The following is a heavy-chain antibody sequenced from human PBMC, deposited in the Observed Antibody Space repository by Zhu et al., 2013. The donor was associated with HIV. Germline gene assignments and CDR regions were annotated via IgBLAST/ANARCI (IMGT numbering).Heavy chain of an antibody. Sequence: QVQLVQSGAEVKKPGASVKVSCKASGYTFTSYAMHWVRQAPGQRLEWMGWINAGNGNTKYSQKFQGRVTITRDTSASTAYMELSSLRSEDTAVYYCARDHGDLVWYFDLWGRGTLVTVSS. CDR3: ARDHGDLVWYFDL. V-gene: IGHV1-3*01. J-gene: IGHJ2*01. CDR2: INAGNGNT. D-gene: IGHD4-17*01. CDR1: GYTFTSYA.